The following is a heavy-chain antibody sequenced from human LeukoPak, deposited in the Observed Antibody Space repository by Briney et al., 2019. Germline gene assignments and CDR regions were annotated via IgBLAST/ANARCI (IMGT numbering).Heavy chain of an antibody. CDR1: GFTISSYA. D-gene: IGHD6-13*01. CDR3: ARGSYWERSSWRHYFDD. J-gene: IGHJ4*02. CDR2: MNGSGGST. V-gene: IGHV3-23*01. Sequence: PGGSLRLSCAASGFTISSYAMSWVRQAPGKGLEWVSGMNGSGGSTYYADSVKGRFTIFRDSSKNTLYLQMNSLRAEDTAVYYCARGSYWERSSWRHYFDDWGQGTLVTVSS.